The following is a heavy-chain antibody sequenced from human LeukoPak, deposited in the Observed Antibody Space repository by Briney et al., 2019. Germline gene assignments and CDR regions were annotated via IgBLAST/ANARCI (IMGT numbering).Heavy chain of an antibody. Sequence: GESLKISCKGSGYGSGYSFTSHWIAWVRQMPGKGLEWMGIIYPRDSNTIYSPSFQGQVTISVDKSISTAYLQWSSLKASDTAMYYCARQKKVSDISSGRAFDIWGQGTMVTVSS. V-gene: IGHV5-51*01. CDR2: IYPRDSNT. CDR3: ARQKKVSDISSGRAFDI. CDR1: GYSFTSHW. J-gene: IGHJ3*02. D-gene: IGHD6-6*01.